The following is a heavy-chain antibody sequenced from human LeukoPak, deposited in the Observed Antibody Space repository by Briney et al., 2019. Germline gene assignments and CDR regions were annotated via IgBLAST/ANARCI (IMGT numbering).Heavy chain of an antibody. Sequence: PGGSLRLSCAASGFTFSRYSMNWVRQAPGKGLEWVSYISSSSSTIDYTGSVKGRFTISRDTAKNSLYLQMNSLRAEDTAVYYCARQFTANFALDYWGQGTLVTVSS. CDR2: ISSSSSTI. CDR1: GFTFSRYS. D-gene: IGHD3-9*01. CDR3: ARQFTANFALDY. J-gene: IGHJ4*02. V-gene: IGHV3-48*01.